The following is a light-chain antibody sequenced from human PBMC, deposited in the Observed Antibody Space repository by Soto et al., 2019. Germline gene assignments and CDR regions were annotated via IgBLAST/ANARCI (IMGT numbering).Light chain of an antibody. Sequence: EIVMTQSPATLSVSPGERATLSCRASQSVSSTSLAWYQQKPGQAPRLLIYGASTRATGIPARFSGSGSGTEFTLTISSLQSEDFAVYYCQQYNNWWTFGQGTKVDIK. CDR2: GAS. J-gene: IGKJ1*01. CDR3: QQYNNWWT. CDR1: QSVSST. V-gene: IGKV3-15*01.